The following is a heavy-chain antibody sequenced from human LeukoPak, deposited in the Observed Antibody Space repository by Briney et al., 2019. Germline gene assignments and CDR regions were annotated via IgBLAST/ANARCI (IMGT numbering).Heavy chain of an antibody. CDR1: GFTFSSYG. CDR3: ARAITGDHDY. J-gene: IGHJ4*02. D-gene: IGHD3-16*01. V-gene: IGHV3-69-1*01. CDR2: ITSSGTT. Sequence: GGTLRLSCAASGFTFSSYGMGWVRQAPGKGLEWVSSITSSGTTNYADSVKDRFTISRDSAKNTLYLQMNSLRAEDTAVYYCARAITGDHDYWGQGTLVTVSS.